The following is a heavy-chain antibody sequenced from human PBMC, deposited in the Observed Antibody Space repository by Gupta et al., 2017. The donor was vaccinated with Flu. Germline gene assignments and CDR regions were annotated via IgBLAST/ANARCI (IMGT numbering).Heavy chain of an antibody. CDR2: ISGSGGST. D-gene: IGHD3-22*01. CDR3: AKSYKYYYDSSGYYFAY. V-gene: IGHV3-23*01. Sequence: GKGLEWVSAISGSGGSTYYADSVKGRFTISRDNSKNTLYLQMNSLRAEDTAVYYCAKSYKYYYDSSGYYFAYWGQGTLVTVSS. J-gene: IGHJ4*02.